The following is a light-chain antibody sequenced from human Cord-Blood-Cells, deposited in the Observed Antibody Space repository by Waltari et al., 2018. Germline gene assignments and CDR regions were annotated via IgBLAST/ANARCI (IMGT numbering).Light chain of an antibody. Sequence: QSALTQPASVSGSPGQSIPISCTGTSSDVGGYNYVSWYQQHPGKAPKRMIYYVSNRPSGVSNRFSCSQSGNTASLTISGLQAEDEADYYCSSYTSSSSRVFGGGTKLTVL. V-gene: IGLV2-14*03. J-gene: IGLJ3*02. CDR1: SSDVGGYNY. CDR3: SSYTSSSSRV. CDR2: YVS.